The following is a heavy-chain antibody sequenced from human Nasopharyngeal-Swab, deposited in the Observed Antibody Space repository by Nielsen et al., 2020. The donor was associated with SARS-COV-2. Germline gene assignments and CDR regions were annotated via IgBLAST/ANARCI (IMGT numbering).Heavy chain of an antibody. J-gene: IGHJ4*02. D-gene: IGHD1-26*01. V-gene: IGHV1-8*01. CDR2: MNPNSGNT. CDR3: ARGGVGAVGGALDY. CDR1: GYTFTSYD. Sequence: ASVKVSCKASGYTFTSYDINCVRQATGQGLEWMGWMNPNSGNTGYAQKFQGRVTMTRNTSIRTAYMELSSLRSEDTAVYYCARGGVGAVGGALDYWGQGTQVTVSS.